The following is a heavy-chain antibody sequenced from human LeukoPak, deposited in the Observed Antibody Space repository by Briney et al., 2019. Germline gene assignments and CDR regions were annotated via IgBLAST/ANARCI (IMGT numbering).Heavy chain of an antibody. CDR3: ARPHSSGWYGAFDI. Sequence: PSETLSLTYTVSGGSISNYYWSWIRQPPGKGLEWIGYIYTGGSTNYNPSLKSRVTISVDTSKNQFSLMLSSVTAADTAVYYCARPHSSGWYGAFDIWGQGTMVTVSS. CDR1: GGSISNYY. J-gene: IGHJ3*02. V-gene: IGHV4-4*09. D-gene: IGHD6-19*01. CDR2: IYTGGST.